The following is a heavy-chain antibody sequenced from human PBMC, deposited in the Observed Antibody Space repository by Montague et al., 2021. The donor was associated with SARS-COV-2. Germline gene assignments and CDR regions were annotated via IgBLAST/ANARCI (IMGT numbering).Heavy chain of an antibody. Sequence: SLRLSCAASGFTFSSYGMHWVRQAPGKGLEWVAVISYDGSNKYYADSAKGRFTISRDNSKNTLYLQMNSLRAEDTAVYYCARDLVGAYWYFDLWGRGTLVTVSS. CDR3: ARDLVGAYWYFDL. V-gene: IGHV3-30*19. CDR2: ISYDGSNK. D-gene: IGHD1-26*01. CDR1: GFTFSSYG. J-gene: IGHJ2*01.